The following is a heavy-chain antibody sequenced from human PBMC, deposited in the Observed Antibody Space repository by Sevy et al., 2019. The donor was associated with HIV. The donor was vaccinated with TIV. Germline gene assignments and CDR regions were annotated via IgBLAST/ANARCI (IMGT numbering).Heavy chain of an antibody. J-gene: IGHJ4*02. V-gene: IGHV3-53*01. Sequence: GSLRLSCAASGFTVSSNYMSWVRQAPGKGLEWVSVIYSGGSTYYADSVKGRFTISRDNSKNTLYLQMNSLRAEDTAVYYCARGTITMVHFDYWGQGTLVTVSS. CDR2: IYSGGST. CDR1: GFTVSSNY. CDR3: ARGTITMVHFDY. D-gene: IGHD3-10*01.